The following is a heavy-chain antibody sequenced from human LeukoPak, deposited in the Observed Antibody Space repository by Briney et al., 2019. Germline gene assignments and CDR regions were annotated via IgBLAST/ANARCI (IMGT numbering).Heavy chain of an antibody. V-gene: IGHV1-69*05. J-gene: IGHJ4*02. D-gene: IGHD1-26*01. CDR2: IIPIFGTA. CDR3: ARVFARSGEIRGSYYYY. Sequence: GSSVKVSCKASGGTFSTYAINWVRQAPGQGLEWIGGIIPIFGTANYAQKFQGRVTITTDESTSTAYMELSSLRSEDTAVYYCARVFARSGEIRGSYYYYWGQGTLVTVSS. CDR1: GGTFSTYA.